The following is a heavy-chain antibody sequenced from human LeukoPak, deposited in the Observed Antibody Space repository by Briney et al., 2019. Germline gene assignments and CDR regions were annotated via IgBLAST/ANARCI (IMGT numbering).Heavy chain of an antibody. CDR2: ISSSSSYI. CDR3: ARDLGGSGSENLFGPRHYYYGTDV. J-gene: IGHJ6*01. V-gene: IGHV3-21*01. D-gene: IGHD3-10*01. CDR1: GFTVSSYS. Sequence: GGSLTLSFAACGFTVSSYSMNCVHQAPGKGLEWVSSISSSSSYIYYADSVKGRFTISRDNAKNSLYLQMNSLRAEDTAVYYCARDLGGSGSENLFGPRHYYYGTDVWGQGTTVTVSS.